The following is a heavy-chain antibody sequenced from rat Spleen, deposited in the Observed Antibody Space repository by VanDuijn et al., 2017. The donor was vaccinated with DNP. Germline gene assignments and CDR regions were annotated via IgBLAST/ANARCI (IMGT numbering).Heavy chain of an antibody. V-gene: IGHV3-1*01. D-gene: IGHD1-4*01. Sequence: EVQLQESGPGLVKPSQSLSLTCSVTGYSITSNYWGWIRQFPGNKMEYIGHISYSGSTNYNPSLKSPISISRDTSKNQFFLQLNSVTPEDTATYYCARWTRYFDYWGQGVMVTVSS. CDR1: GYSITSNY. CDR2: ISYSGST. J-gene: IGHJ2*01. CDR3: ARWTRYFDY.